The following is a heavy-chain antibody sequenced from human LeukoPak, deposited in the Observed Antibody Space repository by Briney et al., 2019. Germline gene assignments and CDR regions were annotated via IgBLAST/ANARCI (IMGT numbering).Heavy chain of an antibody. CDR1: GGSISSGSYY. D-gene: IGHD5-18*01. Sequence: PSETLSLTCTVSGGSISSGSYYWSWIRQPAGKGLEWIGRIYTSGSTNYNPSLKSRVTISVDTSKNQFSLKLSSVTAADTAVYYCARESVDTAMGEFDYWGQGTLVTVSS. V-gene: IGHV4-61*02. J-gene: IGHJ4*02. CDR2: IYTSGST. CDR3: ARESVDTAMGEFDY.